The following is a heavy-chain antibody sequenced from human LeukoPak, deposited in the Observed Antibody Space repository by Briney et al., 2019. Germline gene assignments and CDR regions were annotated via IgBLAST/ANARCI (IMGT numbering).Heavy chain of an antibody. D-gene: IGHD3-10*01. CDR3: VRMLKSGTYGMDV. CDR2: IYASGST. CDR1: GGSISSGSYY. J-gene: IGHJ6*02. Sequence: TLSLTCTVSGGSISSGSYYWSWIRQPAGKGLEWIGRIYASGSTDYNPSLKSRVTIPLDTSKNQFSLKLSSVTAADTAVYYCVRMLKSGTYGMDVWGQGTTVTVSS. V-gene: IGHV4-61*02.